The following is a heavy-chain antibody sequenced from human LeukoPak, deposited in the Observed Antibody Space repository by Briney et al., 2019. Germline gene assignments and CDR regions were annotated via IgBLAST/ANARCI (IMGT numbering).Heavy chain of an antibody. CDR2: ISSSSSTI. V-gene: IGHV3-48*04. CDR3: ARDVVVTAGGGGQFDY. CDR1: GFTFSSYS. D-gene: IGHD2-21*02. J-gene: IGHJ4*02. Sequence: GGSLRLSCAASGFTFSSYSMNWVRQAPGKGLEWVSYISSSSSTIYYADSVKGRFTISRDNAKNSLYLQMNSLRAEDTAVYYCARDVVVTAGGGGQFDYWGQGTLVTVSS.